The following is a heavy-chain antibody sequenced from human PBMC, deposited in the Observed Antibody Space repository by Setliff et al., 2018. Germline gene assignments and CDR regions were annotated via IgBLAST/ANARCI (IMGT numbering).Heavy chain of an antibody. V-gene: IGHV3-7*03. Sequence: GGSLRLSCAASGLTFTSYWMSWVRQAPGKGLEWVANIKQDGSEKYYVDSVKGRFTISRDNAKNSLYLQMSNLGAEDTAVYYCARATTSGWRAKYCQHWGQGTLVTVSS. CDR3: ARATTSGWRAKYCQH. CDR2: IKQDGSEK. J-gene: IGHJ1*01. CDR1: GLTFTSYW. D-gene: IGHD6-19*01.